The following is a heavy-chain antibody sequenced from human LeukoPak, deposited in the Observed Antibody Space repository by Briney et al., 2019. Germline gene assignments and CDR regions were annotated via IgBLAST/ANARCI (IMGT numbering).Heavy chain of an antibody. CDR3: ARTYSSSWYDP. CDR2: IYHSGST. J-gene: IGHJ5*02. Sequence: SETLSLTCTVSGGSMSTYYWGWIRQRPGKGLEWSGYIYHSGSTNYNPSLKSRVTISVDTSKNHFSLKPSSVTAADTAVYYCARTYSSSWYDPWGQGTLVTASS. V-gene: IGHV4-59*01. CDR1: GGSMSTYY. D-gene: IGHD6-13*01.